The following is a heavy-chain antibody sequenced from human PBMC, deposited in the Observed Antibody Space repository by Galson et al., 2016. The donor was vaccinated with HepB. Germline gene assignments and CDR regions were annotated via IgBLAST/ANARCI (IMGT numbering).Heavy chain of an antibody. D-gene: IGHD1-26*01. J-gene: IGHJ4*02. V-gene: IGHV1-69*06. CDR1: GGSFSTYA. Sequence: SVKVSCKASGGSFSTYAIGWVRQAPGQGLVWLGGIIPTFDTPHYAQSFQGRVTITADTSTTTVYMEMSSLRSDDTAVYFCVRDGPDAARGRPRRAFGDWGQGTLLIVSA. CDR2: IIPTFDTP. CDR3: VRDGPDAARGRPRRAFGD.